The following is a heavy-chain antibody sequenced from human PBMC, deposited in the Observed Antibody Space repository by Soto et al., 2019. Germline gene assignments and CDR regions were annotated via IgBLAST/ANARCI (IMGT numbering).Heavy chain of an antibody. Sequence: SETLSLTCTVSGGSISSSSYYWGWIRQPPGKGLEWIGSIYYSGSTYYNPSLKSRVTISVDTSKNQFSLKLSSVTAADTAAYYCARQRVTTVVTPSWFDPWGQGTLVTVSS. CDR2: IYYSGST. D-gene: IGHD4-17*01. CDR1: GGSISSSSYY. V-gene: IGHV4-39*01. CDR3: ARQRVTTVVTPSWFDP. J-gene: IGHJ5*02.